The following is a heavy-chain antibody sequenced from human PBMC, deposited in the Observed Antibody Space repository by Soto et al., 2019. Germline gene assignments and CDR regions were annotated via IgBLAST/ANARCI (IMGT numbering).Heavy chain of an antibody. CDR2: IYHSGST. CDR3: GSSYHYYFDY. CDR1: GYSISSGYY. J-gene: IGHJ4*02. V-gene: IGHV4-38-2*01. D-gene: IGHD6-6*01. Sequence: SETLSLTCAVSGYSISSGYYWGWIRQPPGKGLEWIGSIYHSGSTYYNPSLKSRVTISVDTSKNQFSLKLSSVTAADTAVYYCGSSYHYYFDYWGQGTLVTVSS.